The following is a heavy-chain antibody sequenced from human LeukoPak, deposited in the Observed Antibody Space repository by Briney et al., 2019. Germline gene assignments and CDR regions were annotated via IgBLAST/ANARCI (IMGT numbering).Heavy chain of an antibody. J-gene: IGHJ4*02. D-gene: IGHD2-15*01. CDR1: GYTFTSYG. CDR3: ARVWASRGPPGGYCSGGSCSLIDY. Sequence: GASVKVSCKASGYTFTSYGISWVRQAPGQGLEWVGWISAYNGSTNYAQKLQGRVTMTTDTSTSTAYMELRSLRSDDTAVYYCARVWASRGPPGGYCSGGSCSLIDYWGQGTLVTVSS. V-gene: IGHV1-18*04. CDR2: ISAYNGST.